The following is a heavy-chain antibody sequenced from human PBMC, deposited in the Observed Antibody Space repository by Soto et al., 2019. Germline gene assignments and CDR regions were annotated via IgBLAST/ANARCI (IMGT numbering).Heavy chain of an antibody. J-gene: IGHJ4*02. Sequence: GGSLRLSCAASGFTVSSNYMNWVRQAPGKGLEWVSVIYSGGSTYYADSVKGRFTISRDNSKNTLYLQMNSLRAEDTAVYYCARQGSVDHYDILTGLDYWGQGTLVTVSS. CDR2: IYSGGST. CDR3: ARQGSVDHYDILTGLDY. CDR1: GFTVSSNY. D-gene: IGHD3-9*01. V-gene: IGHV3-66*04.